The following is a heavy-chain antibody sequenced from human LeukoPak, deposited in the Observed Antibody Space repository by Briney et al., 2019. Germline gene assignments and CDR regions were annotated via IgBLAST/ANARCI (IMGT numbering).Heavy chain of an antibody. CDR3: VRRVRYFGQNDY. CDR2: LYYSGST. D-gene: IGHD3-9*01. Sequence: SETLSLTCTVYGDSISDYYWSWIRQPPGKGLEWVAYLYYSGSTVYNPSLKSRVTISVDTSKKQISLKLSSVTAADSAVYYCVRRVRYFGQNDYWGQGTLVTVSS. CDR1: GDSISDYY. J-gene: IGHJ4*02. V-gene: IGHV4-59*08.